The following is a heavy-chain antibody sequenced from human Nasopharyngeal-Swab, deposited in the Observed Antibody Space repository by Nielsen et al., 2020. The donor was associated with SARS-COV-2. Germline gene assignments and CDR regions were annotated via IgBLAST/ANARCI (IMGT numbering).Heavy chain of an antibody. J-gene: IGHJ6*02. Sequence: GESLKISCAASGFTVSSNYMSWVRQAPGKGLEWVSVIYSGGSTYYEDSVKGRFTISRDNSKNTLYLQMNSLRAEDTAVYYCARDQPMITFGGVIQGYYYGMDVWGQGTTVTVSS. D-gene: IGHD3-16*02. V-gene: IGHV3-53*01. CDR3: ARDQPMITFGGVIQGYYYGMDV. CDR1: GFTVSSNY. CDR2: IYSGGST.